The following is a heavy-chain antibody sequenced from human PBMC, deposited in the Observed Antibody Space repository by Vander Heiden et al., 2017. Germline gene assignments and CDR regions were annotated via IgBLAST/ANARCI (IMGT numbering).Heavy chain of an antibody. Sequence: EVQLVESGGGLVKPGGSLRLSCAASGFTFSSYSMNWVRQAPGKGLEWVSSISSSSSYIYYADSVKGRFTISRDNAKNSLYLQMNSLRAEDTAVYYCARDRWYSSGWSPLDYWGQGTLVTVSS. V-gene: IGHV3-21*01. J-gene: IGHJ4*02. CDR2: ISSSSSYI. CDR1: GFTFSSYS. D-gene: IGHD6-19*01. CDR3: ARDRWYSSGWSPLDY.